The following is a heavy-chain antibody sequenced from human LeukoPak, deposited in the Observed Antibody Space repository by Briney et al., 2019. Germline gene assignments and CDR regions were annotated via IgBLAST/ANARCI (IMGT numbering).Heavy chain of an antibody. CDR2: VTGRGGST. D-gene: IGHD3-9*01. Sequence: GGSLRLSCVASGFTFSNYAMSWVRQAPGKRLEWVSAVTGRGGSTYYADSVEGRFTISRDNSRNTLFLQMNSLRAEDTAIYYCAKWGDFDILTGYYVSDFWGQGTLVTVSS. CDR3: AKWGDFDILTGYYVSDF. J-gene: IGHJ4*02. CDR1: GFTFSNYA. V-gene: IGHV3-23*01.